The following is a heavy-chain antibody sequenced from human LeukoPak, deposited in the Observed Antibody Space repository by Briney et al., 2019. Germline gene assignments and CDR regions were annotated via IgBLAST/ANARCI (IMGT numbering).Heavy chain of an antibody. J-gene: IGHJ6*03. Sequence: SETLSLTCTVSGGSISSSSYYWGWIRQPPGKGLEWIGSIYYSGSTNYNPSLKSRVTISVDTSKNQFSLKLSSVTAADTAVYYCARGYFVPYYYYYYMDVWGKGTTVTVSS. CDR1: GGSISSSSYY. V-gene: IGHV4-39*07. CDR3: ARGYFVPYYYYYYMDV. CDR2: IYYSGST. D-gene: IGHD3-9*01.